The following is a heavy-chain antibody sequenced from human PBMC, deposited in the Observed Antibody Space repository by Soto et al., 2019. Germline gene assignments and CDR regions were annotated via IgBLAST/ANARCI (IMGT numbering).Heavy chain of an antibody. J-gene: IGHJ5*02. CDR1: GYSYTSYW. Sequence: PGESLKISCEGFGYSYTSYWIGWVRQMPGQGLEWMGIIFPGDSDIRYSPSFQGQVTFSADKSINTAYLQWSSLKASDTAIYYCARGYSAFDPWGQGTLVTVSS. V-gene: IGHV5-51*01. D-gene: IGHD4-4*01. CDR2: IFPGDSDI. CDR3: ARGYSAFDP.